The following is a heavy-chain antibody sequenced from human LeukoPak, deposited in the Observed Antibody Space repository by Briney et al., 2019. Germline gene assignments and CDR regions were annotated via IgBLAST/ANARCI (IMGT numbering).Heavy chain of an antibody. V-gene: IGHV3-74*03. D-gene: IGHD3-9*01. Sequence: GGSLRLSCAASGFTFSTYWMHWVRQAPGKGMVWVSRVRPEGTTTAYADSVKGRFTISRDNAKNTLFLQMNSLSAEDTAVYYCARDLDWILFDYWGQGTLVTVSS. CDR1: GFTFSTYW. J-gene: IGHJ4*02. CDR2: VRPEGTTT. CDR3: ARDLDWILFDY.